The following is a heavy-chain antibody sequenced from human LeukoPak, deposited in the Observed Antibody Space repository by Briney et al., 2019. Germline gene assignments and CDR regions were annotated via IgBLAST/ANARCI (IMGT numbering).Heavy chain of an antibody. Sequence: GASVKLSCKASGGTFSSYAISWVRQAPGQGLEWMGGIIPIFGTANYAQKFQGRVTITADESTSTAYMELSSLSSEDTAVYYCARDRGQYYYGSGGWGEGTLVTVSS. CDR2: IIPIFGTA. J-gene: IGHJ4*02. D-gene: IGHD3-10*01. CDR3: ARDRGQYYYGSGG. CDR1: GGTFSSYA. V-gene: IGHV1-69*13.